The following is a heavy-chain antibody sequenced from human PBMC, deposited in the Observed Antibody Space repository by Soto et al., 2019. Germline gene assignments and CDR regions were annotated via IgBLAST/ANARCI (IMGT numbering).Heavy chain of an antibody. CDR2: IYYSGST. J-gene: IGHJ3*02. CDR3: ARDTKYYHDSSGSSLRRAAFDI. V-gene: IGHV4-30-4*01. D-gene: IGHD3-22*01. Sequence: SETLSLTCTVSGGSISGGDYYWSWIRQPPGKGLEWMGYIYYSGSTYYNPSLKSRVTISVDTSKNQFSLKLSSVTAADTAVHYCARDTKYYHDSSGSSLRRAAFDIWGQGTMVTVSS. CDR1: GGSISGGDYY.